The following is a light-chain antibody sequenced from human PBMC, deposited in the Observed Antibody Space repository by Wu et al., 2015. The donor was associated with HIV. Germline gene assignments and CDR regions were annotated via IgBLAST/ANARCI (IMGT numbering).Light chain of an antibody. CDR2: GAS. V-gene: IGKV1-8*01. CDR3: QQYYSEPH. Sequence: YXQKPGRVPRXLISGASTLTTGVPSRFSGSGSGTDFTLTISCLQPEDFATYYCQQYYSEPHFGPGTKVDCK. J-gene: IGKJ3*01.